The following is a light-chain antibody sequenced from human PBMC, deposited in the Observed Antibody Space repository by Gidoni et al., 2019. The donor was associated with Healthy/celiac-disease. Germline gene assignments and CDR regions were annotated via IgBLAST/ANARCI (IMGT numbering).Light chain of an antibody. V-gene: IGKV1-39*01. J-gene: IGKJ5*01. CDR2: AAS. CDR1: QSISSY. Sequence: DIQMTQSPSSLSASVGDRVTITCRASQSISSYLNWYQQKPGKAPKLLFYAASSLQSGVPSRFSGSGSGTDFTLTISSLQPEDFATYSCQQSYSTPITFGQGTRLEIK. CDR3: QQSYSTPIT.